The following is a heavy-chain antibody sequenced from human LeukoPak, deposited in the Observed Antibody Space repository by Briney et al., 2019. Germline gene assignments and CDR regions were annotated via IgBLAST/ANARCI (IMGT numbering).Heavy chain of an antibody. CDR1: GGSISSYY. J-gene: IGHJ3*02. CDR2: IYYSGST. V-gene: IGHV4-59*01. D-gene: IGHD3-9*01. CDR3: ARDFYYDILTGGDAFDI. Sequence: SETLSLTCTVSGGSISSYYWSWIRQPPGKGLEWIGYIYYSGSTNYNPSLKSRVTISVDTSKNQFSLKLSSVTAADTAVYYCARDFYYDILTGGDAFDIWGQGTMVTVSS.